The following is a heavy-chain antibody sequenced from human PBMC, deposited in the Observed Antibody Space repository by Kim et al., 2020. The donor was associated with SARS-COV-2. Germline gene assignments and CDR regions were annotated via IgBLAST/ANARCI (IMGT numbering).Heavy chain of an antibody. D-gene: IGHD3-10*01. CDR2: SGST. Sequence: SGSTRYNTSLKSRVTISVDTSKNQFSLKLSSVTAADTAVYYCARTYGSGLSWGQGTLVTVSS. V-gene: IGHV4-39*07. J-gene: IGHJ4*02. CDR3: ARTYGSGLS.